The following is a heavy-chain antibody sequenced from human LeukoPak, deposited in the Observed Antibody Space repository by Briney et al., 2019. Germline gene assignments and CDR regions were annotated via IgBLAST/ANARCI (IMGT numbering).Heavy chain of an antibody. D-gene: IGHD5-24*01. Sequence: ASVKVSCKASGGTFSSYAISWVRQAPGQGLEWMGGIIPIFGTANYVQKFQGRVTITADESTSTAYMELSSLRSEDTAVYYCAREEMATMPIYYYGMDVWGQGTTVTVS. V-gene: IGHV1-69*01. J-gene: IGHJ6*02. CDR3: AREEMATMPIYYYGMDV. CDR2: IIPIFGTA. CDR1: GGTFSSYA.